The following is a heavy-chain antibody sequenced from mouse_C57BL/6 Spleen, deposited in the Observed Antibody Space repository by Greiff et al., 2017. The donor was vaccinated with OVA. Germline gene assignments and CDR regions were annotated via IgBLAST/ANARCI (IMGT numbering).Heavy chain of an antibody. CDR3: ARRGAYYGSSPYYFDY. V-gene: IGHV1-81*01. J-gene: IGHJ2*01. CDR1: GYTFTSYG. D-gene: IGHD1-1*01. CDR2: IYPRSGNT. Sequence: QVQLQQSGAELARPGASVKLSCKASGYTFTSYGISWVKQRTGQGLEWIGEIYPRSGNTYYNEKFKGKATLTADKSSSTAYIELRSLTSEDSAVYFCARRGAYYGSSPYYFDYWGQGTTLTVSS.